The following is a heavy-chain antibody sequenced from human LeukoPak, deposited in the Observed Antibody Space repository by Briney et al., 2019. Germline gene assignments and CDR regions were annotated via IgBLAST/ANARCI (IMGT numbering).Heavy chain of an antibody. Sequence: GGSLRLSCAASGLTFSRYWMSWVRQAPGKGLEWVANIKQDGSEKYYVDSVKGRFTISRDNAKNSLYLQMNSLRAEDTAVYYCARLLVYNSGGEAFDHWGQGTLVTVSS. V-gene: IGHV3-7*01. J-gene: IGHJ4*02. D-gene: IGHD1-20*01. CDR3: ARLLVYNSGGEAFDH. CDR1: GLTFSRYW. CDR2: IKQDGSEK.